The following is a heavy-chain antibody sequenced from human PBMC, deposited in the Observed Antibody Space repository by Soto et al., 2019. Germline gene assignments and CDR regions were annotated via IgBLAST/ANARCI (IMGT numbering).Heavy chain of an antibody. J-gene: IGHJ4*02. CDR3: ARGITMIVVVITSYFDY. CDR1: GFTFSSYA. Sequence: GGSLRLSCAASGFTFSSYAMSWVRQAPGKGLEWVSAISGSGGSTYYADSVKGRFTISRDNSKNTLYLQMNSLRAEDTAVYYCARGITMIVVVITSYFDYWGQGTLVTVSS. CDR2: ISGSGGST. D-gene: IGHD3-22*01. V-gene: IGHV3-23*01.